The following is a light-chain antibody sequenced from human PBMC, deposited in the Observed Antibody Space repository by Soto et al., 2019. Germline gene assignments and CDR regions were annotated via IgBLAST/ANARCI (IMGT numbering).Light chain of an antibody. CDR2: GAS. J-gene: IGKJ1*01. CDR1: QSVSSSY. Sequence: EIVLTQSPGTLSLSPGERATLSCRASQSVSSSYLAWYQQKPGQAPRLLIYGASSRATGIPYRFSGSGSGTDFTLTISRLEPEDFAVYYCQQYGSPWTFGQGTKVDIK. V-gene: IGKV3-20*01. CDR3: QQYGSPWT.